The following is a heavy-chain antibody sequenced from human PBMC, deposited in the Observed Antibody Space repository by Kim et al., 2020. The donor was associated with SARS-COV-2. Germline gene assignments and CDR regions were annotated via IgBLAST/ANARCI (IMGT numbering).Heavy chain of an antibody. Sequence: RYSPSLKSRLSITGDTSKNQVVLTMTNMDPVDTATYYCAHNPIRYLKWFDPWGQGTLVTVSS. V-gene: IGHV2-5*01. J-gene: IGHJ5*02. D-gene: IGHD3-16*02. CDR3: AHNPIRYLKWFDP.